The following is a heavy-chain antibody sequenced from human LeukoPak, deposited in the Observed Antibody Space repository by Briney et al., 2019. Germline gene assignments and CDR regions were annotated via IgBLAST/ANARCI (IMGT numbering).Heavy chain of an antibody. CDR3: ARVVVVADELDY. V-gene: IGHV3-7*01. Sequence: PGGSLRLSCAASGFTFSSYWMSWDRQAPGKELKWVANIKQDGSEKYYVDSVKGRFTISRDNAKNSLYLQMNSLRAEDTAVYYCARVVVVADELDYWGQGTLVTVSS. CDR2: IKQDGSEK. D-gene: IGHD2-15*01. CDR1: GFTFSSYW. J-gene: IGHJ4*02.